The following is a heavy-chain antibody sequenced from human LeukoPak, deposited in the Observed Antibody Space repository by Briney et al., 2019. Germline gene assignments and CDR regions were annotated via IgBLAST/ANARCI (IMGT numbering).Heavy chain of an antibody. Sequence: GEALKISCKGSGYSFITYWIGWVRQMPGKSLEWMGIIYPGDSETRYNASFQGQLTITADKSITTAYLQWRSLKASDTAMYYCGRFHGKNNVAGTDNWVYWGQGTLVTVSS. CDR3: GRFHGKNNVAGTDNWVY. V-gene: IGHV5-51*01. D-gene: IGHD2/OR15-2a*01. J-gene: IGHJ4*02. CDR1: GYSFITYW. CDR2: IYPGDSET.